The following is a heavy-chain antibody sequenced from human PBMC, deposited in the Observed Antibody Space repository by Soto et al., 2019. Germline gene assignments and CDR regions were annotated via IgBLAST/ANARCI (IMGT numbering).Heavy chain of an antibody. Sequence: QVQLVQSGAEVKKPGSSVKVSCTASGGTFSSYAISWVRQAPGQGLEWMGGIIPIFGTANYAQKFQGRVTITADESTSTAYMELSSLRSEDTAVYYCARARSGPRHLYYFDYWGQGTLVTVSS. J-gene: IGHJ4*02. CDR3: ARARSGPRHLYYFDY. V-gene: IGHV1-69*01. CDR1: GGTFSSYA. CDR2: IIPIFGTA.